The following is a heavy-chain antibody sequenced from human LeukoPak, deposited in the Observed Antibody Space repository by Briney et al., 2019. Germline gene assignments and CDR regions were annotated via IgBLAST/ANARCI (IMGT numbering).Heavy chain of an antibody. D-gene: IGHD3-22*01. CDR3: ARARDYDSSGYYYLVGYYFDY. CDR1: GYTFTSYA. V-gene: IGHV7-4-1*02. J-gene: IGHJ4*02. Sequence: ASVKVSCKASGYTFTSYAMNWVRQGPGQGLEWMGWINTNTGNPTYAQGFTGRFVFSLDTSVSTAYLQISSLKAEDTAVYYCARARDYDSSGYYYLVGYYFDYWGQGTLVTVSS. CDR2: INTNTGNP.